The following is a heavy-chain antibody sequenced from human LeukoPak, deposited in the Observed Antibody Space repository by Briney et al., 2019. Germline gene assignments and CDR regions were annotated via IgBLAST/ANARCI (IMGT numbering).Heavy chain of an antibody. D-gene: IGHD5-18*01. CDR1: GYTFTSYA. V-gene: IGHV1-69*13. CDR2: IIPIFGTA. J-gene: IGHJ6*02. CDR3: ARGDLRGYSYGYYHGMDV. Sequence: ASVTVSCKASGYTFTSYAMNWVRQAPGQGLEWMGGIIPIFGTANYAQKFQGRVTITADESTSTAYMELSSLRSEDTAVYYCARGDLRGYSYGYYHGMDVWGQGTTVTVSS.